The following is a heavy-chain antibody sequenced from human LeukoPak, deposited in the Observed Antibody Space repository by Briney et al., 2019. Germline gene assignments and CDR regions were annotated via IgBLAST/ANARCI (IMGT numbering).Heavy chain of an antibody. D-gene: IGHD4/OR15-4a*01. CDR3: ARRAGAYSHPYDY. Sequence: GGSLRLSCADSGFTFSNYNMNWVRQAPGKAMEWVSSITSSGTYTFYADSVKGRFTISRDNAKNSLYLQMNSLRAEDTAVYYCARRAGAYSHPYDYWGQGTLVTVSS. J-gene: IGHJ4*02. CDR2: ITSSGTYT. CDR1: GFTFSNYN. V-gene: IGHV3-21*04.